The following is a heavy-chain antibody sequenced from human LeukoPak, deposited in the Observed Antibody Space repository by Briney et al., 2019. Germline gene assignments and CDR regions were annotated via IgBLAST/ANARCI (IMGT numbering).Heavy chain of an antibody. J-gene: IGHJ4*02. V-gene: IGHV4-39*01. D-gene: IGHD6-13*01. CDR1: GGSISSSSYY. Sequence: TSETLSLTCTVSGGSISSSSYYWGWIRQPPGKGLEWIGSIYYSGSTYYNPSLKSRVTISVDTSKNQFSLKLSSVTAADTAVYYCVSTPITGYSMDYWGQGTLVTVSS. CDR2: IYYSGST. CDR3: VSTPITGYSMDY.